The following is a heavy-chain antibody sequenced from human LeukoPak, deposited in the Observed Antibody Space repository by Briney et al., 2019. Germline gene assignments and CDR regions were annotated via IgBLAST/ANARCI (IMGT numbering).Heavy chain of an antibody. Sequence: ASVKVSCKASGYTFTSYDINWVRQATGQGLEWMGWMNPNSGNTGYAQKFQGRVTITRNTSISTAYMELSSLRSEDTAVYYCARGVVVTRFYYYYYYMDVWGKGTTVTVSS. J-gene: IGHJ6*03. CDR2: MNPNSGNT. V-gene: IGHV1-8*03. CDR3: ARGVVVTRFYYYYYYMDV. CDR1: GYTFTSYD. D-gene: IGHD4-23*01.